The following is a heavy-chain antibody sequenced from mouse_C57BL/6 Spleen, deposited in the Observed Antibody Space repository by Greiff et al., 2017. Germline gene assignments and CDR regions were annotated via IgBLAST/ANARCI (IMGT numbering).Heavy chain of an antibody. D-gene: IGHD1-1*01. CDR2: IDPSDSYT. Sequence: VQLQQPGAELVMPGASVKLSCKASGYTFTSSWMHWVKQRPGQGLEWIGEIDPSDSYTNSNQKFKGKSTLTVDKSSSTAYMHLSSLTSEDSAVYYCARTDYYGSSSSFAYWGQGTLVTVSA. J-gene: IGHJ3*01. V-gene: IGHV1-69*01. CDR3: ARTDYYGSSSSFAY. CDR1: GYTFTSSW.